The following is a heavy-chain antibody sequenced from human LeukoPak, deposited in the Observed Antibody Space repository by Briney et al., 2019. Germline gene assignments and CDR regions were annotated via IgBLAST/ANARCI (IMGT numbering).Heavy chain of an antibody. CDR3: ARSIQLWSLGWFDP. D-gene: IGHD5-18*01. J-gene: IGHJ5*02. CDR1: GYTFTSYA. Sequence: GASVTVSCKASGYTFTSYAMNWVRQAPGQGLEWMGWINTNTGNPTYAQGFPGRFVFSLDTSVSTAYLQISSLKAEDTAVYYCARSIQLWSLGWFDPWGREPWSPSPQ. CDR2: INTNTGNP. V-gene: IGHV7-4-1*02.